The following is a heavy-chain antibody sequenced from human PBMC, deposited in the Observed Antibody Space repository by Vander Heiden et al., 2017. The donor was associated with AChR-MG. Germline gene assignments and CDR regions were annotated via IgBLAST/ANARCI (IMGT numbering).Heavy chain of an antibody. V-gene: IGHV3-23*01. CDR1: GFTFSSSA. CDR2: ISGSGGST. Sequence: EVQLLESGGGLVQPGGSLRLSCAASGFTFSSSAMSWVRQAPGKGLEWVSAISGSGGSTYYADSVKGRFTISRDNSKNTLYLQMNSLRAEDTAVYYCASDYGDYDYYYYYGMDVWGQGTTVTVSS. D-gene: IGHD4-17*01. J-gene: IGHJ6*02. CDR3: ASDYGDYDYYYYYGMDV.